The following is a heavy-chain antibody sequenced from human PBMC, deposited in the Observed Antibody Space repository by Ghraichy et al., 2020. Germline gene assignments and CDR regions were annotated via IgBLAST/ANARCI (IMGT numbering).Heavy chain of an antibody. CDR1: GFTFSSYA. CDR2: ISGSGGST. V-gene: IGHV3-23*01. CDR3: AKDTVRGVKARTFDY. Sequence: GGSLRLSCAASGFTFSSYAMSWVRQAPGKGLEWVSAISGSGGSTYYADSVKGRFTISRDNSKNTLYLQMNSLRAEDTAVYYCAKDTVRGVKARTFDYWGQGTLVTVSS. D-gene: IGHD3-10*01. J-gene: IGHJ4*02.